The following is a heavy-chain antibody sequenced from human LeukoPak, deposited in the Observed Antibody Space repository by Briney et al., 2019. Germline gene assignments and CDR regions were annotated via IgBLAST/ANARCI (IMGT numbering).Heavy chain of an antibody. D-gene: IGHD3-10*02. CDR3: AELGITMIGGV. CDR1: GFTFSSYS. Sequence: GGSLRLSCAASGFTFSSYSMNWVRQAPGKGLEWVSSISSSSSYIYYADPVKGRFTISRDNAKNSLYLQMNSLRAEDTAVYYCAELGITMIGGVWGKGTTVTISS. V-gene: IGHV3-21*01. J-gene: IGHJ6*04. CDR2: ISSSSSYI.